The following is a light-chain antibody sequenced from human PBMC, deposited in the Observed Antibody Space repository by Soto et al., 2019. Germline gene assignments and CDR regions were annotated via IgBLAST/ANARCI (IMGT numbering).Light chain of an antibody. CDR2: EVS. CDR3: SSYTAGGTI. CDR1: GSDVGGYNY. Sequence: QSALTQPASVSGSPGQSITISCTGTGSDVGGYNYVSWYQQHPGKAPKLMISEVSNRPSGVSNRFSGSKSGNTASLTISGLQAEDEADYYCSSYTAGGTIFGTGTKLTVL. J-gene: IGLJ1*01. V-gene: IGLV2-14*01.